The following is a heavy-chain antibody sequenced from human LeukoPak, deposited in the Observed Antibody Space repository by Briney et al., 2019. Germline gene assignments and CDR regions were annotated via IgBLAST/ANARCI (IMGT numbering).Heavy chain of an antibody. D-gene: IGHD3-22*01. Sequence: SETLSLTCTVSGGSISSGGYYWSWIRQHPGKGLEWIGYIYYSGSTYYNPSLKSRVTISVDTSKNQFSLKLSSVTAADTAVYYCAREVYYYDSSGYIDYWGQGTLVTVSS. CDR1: GGSISSGGYY. V-gene: IGHV4-31*03. CDR3: AREVYYYDSSGYIDY. J-gene: IGHJ4*02. CDR2: IYYSGST.